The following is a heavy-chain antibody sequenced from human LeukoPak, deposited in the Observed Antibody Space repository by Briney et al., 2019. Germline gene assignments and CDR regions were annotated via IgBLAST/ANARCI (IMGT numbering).Heavy chain of an antibody. D-gene: IGHD5-24*01. CDR2: ISSSSSYI. V-gene: IGHV3-21*01. Sequence: GGSLRLSCAASGFTFSSYSMNWVRQAPGKGLEWVSSISSSSSYIYYADSVKGRFPISRDNAKNSLYLQMNSLRAEDTAVYYCARVGDGYNMGDWFDPWGQGTLVTVSS. CDR3: ARVGDGYNMGDWFDP. J-gene: IGHJ5*02. CDR1: GFTFSSYS.